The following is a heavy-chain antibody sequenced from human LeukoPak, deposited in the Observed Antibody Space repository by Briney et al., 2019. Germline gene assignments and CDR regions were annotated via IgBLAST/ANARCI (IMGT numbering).Heavy chain of an antibody. J-gene: IGHJ5*02. CDR1: GGSISSGSYY. Sequence: SETLSLTCTGSGGSISSGSYYWSWIRQPAGKGLEWIGRIYTSGSTNYNPSLKSRVTISVDTSKNQFSLKLSSVTAADTAVYYCARDQGYCSSTNCSRFDPWGQGTLVTVSS. CDR3: ARDQGYCSSTNCSRFDP. CDR2: IYTSGST. D-gene: IGHD2-2*01. V-gene: IGHV4-61*02.